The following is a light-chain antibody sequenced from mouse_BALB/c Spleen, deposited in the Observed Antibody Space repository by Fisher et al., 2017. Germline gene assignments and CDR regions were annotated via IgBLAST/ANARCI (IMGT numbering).Light chain of an antibody. CDR2: LTS. V-gene: IGKV4-68*01. Sequence: IVLTQSPAIMSASPGEKVTMTCSASSSVSYMYWYQQKPRSSPKPWIYLTSNLASGVPARFSGSGSGRDYSFSISNLEPEDIATYYCLQYDNLFTFGSGTKLEIK. CDR3: LQYDNLFT. CDR1: SSVSY. J-gene: IGKJ4*01.